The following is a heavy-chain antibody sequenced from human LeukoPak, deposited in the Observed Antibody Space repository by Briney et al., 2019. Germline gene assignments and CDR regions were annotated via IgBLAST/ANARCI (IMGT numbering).Heavy chain of an antibody. CDR2: IYSGGST. Sequence: GGSLRLSCAASGFTVSSNYMCWVRPGPRTGLEWVSVIYSGGSTYYADSVKGRFTISRDNSKNTLYLQMNSLRAEDTAVYYCARGEAYLSWFDPWGQGTLVTVSS. V-gene: IGHV3-66*01. CDR3: ARGEAYLSWFDP. CDR1: GFTVSSNY. D-gene: IGHD2/OR15-2a*01. J-gene: IGHJ5*02.